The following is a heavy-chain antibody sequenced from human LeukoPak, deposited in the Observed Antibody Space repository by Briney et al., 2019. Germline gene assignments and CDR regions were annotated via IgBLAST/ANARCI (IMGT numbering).Heavy chain of an antibody. D-gene: IGHD3-3*01. Sequence: SVKVSCKASVGTFSSYTISWVRQAPGQGLEWMGRIIPILGIANYAQKFQGRVTITADKSTSTAYMELSSLRSEDTAVYYCARDGPPYYDFWSGEAPYYYYMDVWGKGTTVTVSS. CDR3: ARDGPPYYDFWSGEAPYYYYMDV. CDR1: VGTFSSYT. V-gene: IGHV1-69*04. J-gene: IGHJ6*03. CDR2: IIPILGIA.